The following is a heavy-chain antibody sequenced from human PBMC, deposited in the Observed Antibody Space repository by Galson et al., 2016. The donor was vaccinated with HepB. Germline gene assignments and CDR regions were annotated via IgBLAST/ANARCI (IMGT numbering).Heavy chain of an antibody. V-gene: IGHV1-2*04. Sequence: SVKVSCKASGYTFTGYQMHWVRQAPGQGLEWMGWINPNNSDTNFAQKFQGSVTMTRDTSIRTADMELSRLRSDDAAVYYCARSRFLEWVFLDYWGQGTLVTGSS. CDR3: ARSRFLEWVFLDY. D-gene: IGHD3-3*01. CDR2: INPNNSDT. J-gene: IGHJ4*02. CDR1: GYTFTGYQ.